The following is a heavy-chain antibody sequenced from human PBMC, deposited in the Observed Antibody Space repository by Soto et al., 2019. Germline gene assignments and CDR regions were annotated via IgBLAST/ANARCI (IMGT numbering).Heavy chain of an antibody. CDR2: IDHNGIT. CDR3: VRLNRDYYYYGMDV. J-gene: IGHJ6*02. CDR1: GDSISNSKW. V-gene: IGHV4-4*02. Sequence: SEALSLTCAVSGDSISNSKWWTWVRQTPGKGLEWIGKIDHNGITNYNPSLESRVTILKDNSKNQLSLKLSSVTGADSAVYYCVRLNRDYYYYGMDVWGQGATVTVSS.